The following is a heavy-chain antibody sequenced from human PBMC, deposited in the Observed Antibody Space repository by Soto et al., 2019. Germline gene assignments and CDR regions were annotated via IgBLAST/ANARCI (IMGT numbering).Heavy chain of an antibody. CDR2: INPSGGST. CDR3: ARSYQLRGYYYGMDG. Sequence: ASVKVSCKASGYTFTSYDIHWVRQAPGQGLEWMGIINPSGGSTSYAQKFQGRVTMTRDTSTSTVYMELSSLRSEDTAVYYCARSYQLRGYYYGMDGWGQGTTVTVS. D-gene: IGHD2-2*01. V-gene: IGHV1-46*01. CDR1: GYTFTSYD. J-gene: IGHJ6*02.